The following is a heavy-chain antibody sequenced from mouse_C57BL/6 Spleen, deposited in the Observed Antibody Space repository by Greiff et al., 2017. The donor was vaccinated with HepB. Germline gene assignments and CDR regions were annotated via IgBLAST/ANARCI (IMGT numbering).Heavy chain of an antibody. J-gene: IGHJ2*01. V-gene: IGHV5-9-1*02. CDR3: TRAATVVEGYYFDY. CDR2: ISSGGDYI. D-gene: IGHD1-1*01. Sequence: EVQVVESGEGLVKPGGSLKLSCAASGFTFSSYAMSWVRQTPEKRLEWVAYISSGGDYIYYAETVKGRFTISRDNARNTLYLEMSSLKSEETAMYYCTRAATVVEGYYFDYWGQGTTLTVSS. CDR1: GFTFSSYA.